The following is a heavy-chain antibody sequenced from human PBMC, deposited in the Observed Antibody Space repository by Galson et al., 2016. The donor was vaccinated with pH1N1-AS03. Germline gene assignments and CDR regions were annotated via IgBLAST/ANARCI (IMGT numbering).Heavy chain of an antibody. CDR1: GFPFSGYS. V-gene: IGHV3-21*06. Sequence: SLRLSCAASGFPFSGYSMNWVRQAPGKGLEWVSFITSSSSIYYADSVKGRFTISGDNSNNRLYLQMNSLRSEDTAVYYCARDAPPPGDSDSSGIFDHWGQGTLVTVSS. J-gene: IGHJ4*02. CDR3: ARDAPPPGDSDSSGIFDH. D-gene: IGHD3-22*01. CDR2: ITSSSSI.